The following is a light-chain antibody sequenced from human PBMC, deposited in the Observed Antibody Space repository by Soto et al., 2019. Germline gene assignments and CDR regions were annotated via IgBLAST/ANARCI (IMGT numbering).Light chain of an antibody. CDR1: SSDVGGYNY. J-gene: IGLJ2*01. CDR3: ISFPGAGNPVL. CDR2: EVT. V-gene: IGLV2-8*01. Sequence: QSALTQPPSASGSLGQSVTISCTGTSSDVGGYNYVSWHQQHPGKAPKVMIYEVTKRPPGVPDRFSGSKSGNTASLTVSGLQAEDEAHYYCISFPGAGNPVLLGRGTTLPVL.